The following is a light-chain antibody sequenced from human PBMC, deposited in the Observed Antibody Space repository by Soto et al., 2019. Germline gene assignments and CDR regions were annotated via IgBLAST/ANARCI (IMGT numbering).Light chain of an antibody. Sequence: EVVLTQSPGTLSLSPGERATLSCRASQSVRDGYLAWYQQKPGQAPSLLIYDTSTRATGVPDRFSGSGSGTDFALTISRVEPEDFAIYFCQQYGSSPGTFGQGTKVDIK. J-gene: IGKJ1*01. CDR1: QSVRDGY. V-gene: IGKV3-20*01. CDR3: QQYGSSPGT. CDR2: DTS.